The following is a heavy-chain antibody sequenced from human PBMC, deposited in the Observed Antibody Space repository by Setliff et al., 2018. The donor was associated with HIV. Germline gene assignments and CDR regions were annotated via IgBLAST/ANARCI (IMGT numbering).Heavy chain of an antibody. J-gene: IGHJ4*02. D-gene: IGHD1-26*01. V-gene: IGHV4-34*01. CDR3: ARGQVGYSYFDF. CDR2: IDHSGST. CDR1: DGSFSGYY. Sequence: PSETLSLTCAVYDGSFSGYYWSWIRQPPGKGLEWIGEIDHSGSTNYNPSLRSRVTISRDNAKNTLYLQMNSLRAEDTAVYYCARGQVGYSYFDFWGQGALVTVSS.